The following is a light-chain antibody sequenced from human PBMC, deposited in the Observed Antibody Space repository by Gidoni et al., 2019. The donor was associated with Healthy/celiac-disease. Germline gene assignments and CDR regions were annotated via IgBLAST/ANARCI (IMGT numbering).Light chain of an antibody. CDR3: QQSYSTPAT. CDR2: AAS. CDR1: QSISSY. V-gene: IGKV1-39*01. J-gene: IGKJ2*01. Sequence: DIQMTQSPSSLSSSVGDRVTITCPASQSISSYLNWYQQKPGKAPKLLIYAASSLQSGVPSRFSGSGSGTDFTLTISSLQTEDFATYYCQQSYSTPATFGQGTKLEIK.